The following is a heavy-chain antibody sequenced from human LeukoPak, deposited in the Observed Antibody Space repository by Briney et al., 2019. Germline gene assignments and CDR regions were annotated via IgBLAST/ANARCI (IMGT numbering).Heavy chain of an antibody. J-gene: IGHJ4*02. CDR2: IRYDGSNK. CDR3: ARGDSGGYYYGYGDY. CDR1: GFTFSSYG. D-gene: IGHD3-22*01. V-gene: IGHV3-30*02. Sequence: PGGSLRLSCAASGFTFSSYGMHWVRQAPGKGLEWVAFIRYDGSNKYYADSVKGRFTISRDNSKNTLYLQMNSLRAEDTAVYYCARGDSGGYYYGYGDYWGQGTLVTVSS.